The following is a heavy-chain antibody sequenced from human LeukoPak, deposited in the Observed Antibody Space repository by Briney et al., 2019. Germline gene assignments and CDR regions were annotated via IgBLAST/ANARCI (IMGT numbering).Heavy chain of an antibody. CDR2: MNPNNGGT. CDR1: GYTFTGYY. J-gene: IGHJ4*02. CDR3: VRGVVMTTVGHFDY. D-gene: IGHD4-23*01. Sequence: ASVKVSCKASGYTFTGYYLHWVRQAPGQGLEWMGWMNPNNGGTNYAQKFQGRVTMTRDTSISTAYMELSSLRSDDTAVYYCVRGVVMTTVGHFDYWGQGTLVTVSS. V-gene: IGHV1-2*02.